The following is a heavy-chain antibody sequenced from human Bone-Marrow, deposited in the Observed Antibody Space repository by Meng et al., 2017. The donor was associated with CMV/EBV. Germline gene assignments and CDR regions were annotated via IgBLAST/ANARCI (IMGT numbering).Heavy chain of an antibody. CDR2: IKSKTDGGTT. D-gene: IGHD1-7*01. J-gene: IGHJ5*02. CDR3: TTELNNWNYYWFDP. V-gene: IGHV3-15*01. Sequence: GESLKISCAASGFTFSNAWMSWVRQAPGKGLEWVGRIKSKTDGGTTDYAAPVKGRFTISRDDSKNTLYLQMNSLKTEDTAVYYCTTELNNWNYYWFDPWGQGTLVTVSS. CDR1: GFTFSNAW.